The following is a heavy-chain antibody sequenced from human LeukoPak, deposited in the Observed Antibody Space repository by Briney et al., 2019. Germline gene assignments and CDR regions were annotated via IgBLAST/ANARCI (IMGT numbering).Heavy chain of an antibody. CDR1: GGSISNYY. V-gene: IGHV4-59*12. J-gene: IGHJ4*02. Sequence: SETLSLTCTVFGGSISNYYWSWIRQPPGKGLEWIGYISYSGSTNYNPSLKSRVTISVDTSKNQFSLKLSSVSPEDTAMYYCARENSRGRFDYWGQGTLVTVSS. D-gene: IGHD6-19*01. CDR3: ARENSRGRFDY. CDR2: ISYSGST.